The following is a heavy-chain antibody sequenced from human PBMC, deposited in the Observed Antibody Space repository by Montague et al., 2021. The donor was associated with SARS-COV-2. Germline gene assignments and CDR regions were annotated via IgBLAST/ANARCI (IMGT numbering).Heavy chain of an antibody. Sequence: TLSLTCTVSGASISSGDYYWSWMRQPAGKGLEWIGRIYTSGGNKYNPSLNSRVTILVDTSKNQFSLNLRSVTAADTAAYYCARVGGGTTRYFDTWGQGTLVTVSS. J-gene: IGHJ4*02. V-gene: IGHV4-61*02. D-gene: IGHD1-1*01. CDR1: GASISSGDYY. CDR2: IYTSGGN. CDR3: ARVGGGTTRYFDT.